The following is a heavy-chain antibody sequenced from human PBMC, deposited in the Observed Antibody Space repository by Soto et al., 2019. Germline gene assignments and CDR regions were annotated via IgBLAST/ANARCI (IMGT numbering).Heavy chain of an antibody. V-gene: IGHV4-34*01. J-gene: IGHJ6*02. CDR1: GGSFSGDY. Sequence: QVQLQQWGAGLLKPSETLSLTCAVYGGSFSGDYWSWIRQPPGKGLEWIGEINHSGSTNYNPSLKSRVTISVDTSKNQFSLKLSSVTAADTAVYYCARGSTRGAYYYYGMDVWGQRTTVTVSS. CDR2: INHSGST. D-gene: IGHD2-2*01. CDR3: ARGSTRGAYYYYGMDV.